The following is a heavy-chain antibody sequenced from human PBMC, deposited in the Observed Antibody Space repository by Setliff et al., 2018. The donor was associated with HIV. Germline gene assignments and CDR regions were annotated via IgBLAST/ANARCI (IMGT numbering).Heavy chain of an antibody. CDR2: IRYDGSNV. J-gene: IGHJ3*02. CDR3: AKDALALRASALGATSASDI. Sequence: GESLKISCAASGFLFSSYGLHWVRQAPRRGLEWVAFIRYDGSNVHYADSVKGRFTISRDNSKNTLYLQMNSLRPEDTAVYYCAKDALALRASALGATSASDIWGQGTMVTVSS. CDR1: GFLFSSYG. D-gene: IGHD1-26*01. V-gene: IGHV3-30*02.